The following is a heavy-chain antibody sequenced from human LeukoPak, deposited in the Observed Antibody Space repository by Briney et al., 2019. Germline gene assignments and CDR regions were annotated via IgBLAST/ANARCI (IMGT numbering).Heavy chain of an antibody. D-gene: IGHD2-2*01. CDR2: ISGSGATI. J-gene: IGHJ4*02. CDR3: AKSVVLEPASVQAFDY. Sequence: GGSLRLSCAASGFTFTTYAMNWVRQAPDKGLEWVSLISGSGATIYSADSVKGRFTISRDNSKNTLYLQMNSLRADDTAIYYCAKSVVLEPASVQAFDYWGQGTLVTVSS. CDR1: GFTFTTYA. V-gene: IGHV3-23*01.